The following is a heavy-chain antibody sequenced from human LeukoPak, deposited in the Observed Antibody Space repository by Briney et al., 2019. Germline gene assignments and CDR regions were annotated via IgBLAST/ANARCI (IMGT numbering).Heavy chain of an antibody. CDR1: GYSFTNYW. Sequence: GESLKISCKGSGYSFTNYWIAWVRQMPGKGLEWMGIIYPGDSDTRYSPSFQGQVTISADKSISTAYLQWSSLKASDTAMYCCARRSGSFQGDYNFDYWGQGTLVTVSS. V-gene: IGHV5-51*01. J-gene: IGHJ4*02. D-gene: IGHD1-26*01. CDR3: ARRSGSFQGDYNFDY. CDR2: IYPGDSDT.